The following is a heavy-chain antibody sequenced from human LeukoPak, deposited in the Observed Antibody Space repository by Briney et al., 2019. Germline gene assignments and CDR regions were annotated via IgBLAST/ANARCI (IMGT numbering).Heavy chain of an antibody. V-gene: IGHV5-51*01. CDR2: IYPGDSHT. CDR1: GYTFSNYW. J-gene: IGHJ5*02. CDR3: ARLYTRLTNSIWGRFDP. D-gene: IGHD3-16*01. Sequence: GESLKISCWGSGYTFSNYWIAWVRQTPGKGLDWIGIIYPGDSHTRYSPSFQGQVTISADKSSGTAYLQWNSLKASDTAIYYCARLYTRLTNSIWGRFDPWGQGTLVIVSS.